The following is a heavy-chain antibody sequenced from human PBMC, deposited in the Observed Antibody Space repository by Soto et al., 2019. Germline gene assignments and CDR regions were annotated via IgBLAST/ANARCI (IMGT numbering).Heavy chain of an antibody. V-gene: IGHV3-21*01. CDR1: GFTFSSYS. Sequence: EVQLVESGGGLVKPGGSLRLSCAASGFTFSSYSMNWVRQAPGKGLEWVSSISSSSSYIYYADSVKGRFTISRDNAKNSLYLQMNSLRAEDTAVYYCARGGYSSGWYAYWGQGTLVTVSS. J-gene: IGHJ4*02. CDR2: ISSSSSYI. CDR3: ARGGYSSGWYAY. D-gene: IGHD6-19*01.